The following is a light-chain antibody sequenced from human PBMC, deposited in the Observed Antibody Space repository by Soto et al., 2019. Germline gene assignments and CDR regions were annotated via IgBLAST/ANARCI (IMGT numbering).Light chain of an antibody. CDR2: DAS. CDR1: QSVSSY. Sequence: EIVLTQSPATLSLSPGERATLSCRASQSVSSYLAWYQQKPGQAPRLLIYDASNRATGIPARFSRSGSGTDFTLTISSLEPEDFAVYYCQQRSNWPPNTFGPGTKVDIK. J-gene: IGKJ3*01. CDR3: QQRSNWPPNT. V-gene: IGKV3-11*01.